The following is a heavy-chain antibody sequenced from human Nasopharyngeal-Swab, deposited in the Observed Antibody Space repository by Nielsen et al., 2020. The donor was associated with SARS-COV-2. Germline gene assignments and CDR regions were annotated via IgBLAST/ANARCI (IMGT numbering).Heavy chain of an antibody. CDR2: IYSSGSI. D-gene: IGHD4-11*01. Sequence: GESLKISCAASGFNVSNNYMTWVRQAPGKGLEWVSIIYSSGSIYHADSVKGRFIISSDTSKNTLSLRMNSLRVEDTAVYYCASAVTDPLYWGQGTLVTVSS. V-gene: IGHV3-53*01. CDR3: ASAVTDPLY. J-gene: IGHJ1*01. CDR1: GFNVSNNY.